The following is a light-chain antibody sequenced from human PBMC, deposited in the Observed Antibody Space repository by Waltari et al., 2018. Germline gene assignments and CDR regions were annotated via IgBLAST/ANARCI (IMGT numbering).Light chain of an antibody. CDR3: SSYTSSSTV. CDR1: STDVGGYNY. V-gene: IGLV2-14*03. J-gene: IGLJ1*01. CDR2: DVS. Sequence: QSALTQPASVSGSPGKSITISCTGTSTDVGGYNYVSWYQQHPGKAPKLMIYDVSNRPSGVSNRFSGSKSGNTASLTISGLQPEDEADYYCSSYTSSSTVFGTGTKVTVL.